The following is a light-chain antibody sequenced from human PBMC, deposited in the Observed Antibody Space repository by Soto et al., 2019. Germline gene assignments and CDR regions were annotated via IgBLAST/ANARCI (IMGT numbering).Light chain of an antibody. V-gene: IGLV2-11*01. CDR1: SNDVGGYNF. CDR2: DVT. Sequence: QSALTQPRSVSGSHGQSVTISCTGTSNDVGGYNFVSWYQQLPGKAPKLMIYDVTKRPSGVPDRFSGSKSGNTASLTISGLQTEDEADYYCTSYTIRSTGVFGGGTKVTVL. J-gene: IGLJ3*02. CDR3: TSYTIRSTGV.